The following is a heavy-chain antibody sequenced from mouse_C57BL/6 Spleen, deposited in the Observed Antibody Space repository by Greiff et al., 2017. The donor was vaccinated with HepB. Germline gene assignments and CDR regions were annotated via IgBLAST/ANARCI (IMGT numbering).Heavy chain of an antibody. CDR3: ARYPLYSNYFDY. Sequence: EVKLMESGGGLVQPGGSLSLSCAASGFTFTDYYMSWVRQPPGKALEWLGFIRNKANGYTTEYSASVKGRFTISRDNSQCILYLQMNALRAEDSATYYCARYPLYSNYFDYWGQGTTLTVSS. CDR2: IRNKANGYTT. V-gene: IGHV7-3*01. D-gene: IGHD2-5*01. J-gene: IGHJ2*01. CDR1: GFTFTDYY.